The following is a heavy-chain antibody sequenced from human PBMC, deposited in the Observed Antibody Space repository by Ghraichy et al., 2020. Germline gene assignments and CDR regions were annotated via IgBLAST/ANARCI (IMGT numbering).Heavy chain of an antibody. D-gene: IGHD3-9*01. CDR2: MTSDRI. CDR1: GFTFSDFS. J-gene: IGHJ4*02. Sequence: GVLNISCAGSGFTFSDFSMNWVRQAPGKGLEWVSSMTSDRIYYADSVKGRFTISRDNAKNSLYLHMSRLRAEDTAVYYCARDGARSRYYDVSTGFSAVETIDYWGQGTLVTVSS. V-gene: IGHV3-69-1*01. CDR3: ARDGARSRYYDVSTGFSAVETIDY.